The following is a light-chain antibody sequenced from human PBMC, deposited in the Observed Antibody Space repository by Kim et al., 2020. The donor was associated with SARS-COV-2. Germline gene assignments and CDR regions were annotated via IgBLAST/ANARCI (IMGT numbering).Light chain of an antibody. CDR1: QSVNHL. V-gene: IGKV1-39*01. CDR3: QQTYSTQYT. CDR2: AAA. Sequence: DIQMTQSPSSLSASVGDRVSITCRASQSVNHLLDWYQQNPGKAPKLLIYAAATLQSGIPSRFSGSGSETEFTLTINSLQAEDFATYYCQQTYSTQYTFGQGTKLEI. J-gene: IGKJ2*01.